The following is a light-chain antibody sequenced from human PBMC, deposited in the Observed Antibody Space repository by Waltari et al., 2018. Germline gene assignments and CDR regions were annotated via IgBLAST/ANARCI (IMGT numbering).Light chain of an antibody. CDR3: SSYAGSNFWV. J-gene: IGLJ3*02. Sequence: QSALTQPPSASGSPGQSVTISCTETSSDVGDYNYVSWYQQHPGKAPKLMISEVSKRPSGGPDLFSGSTAGNTASLTVSGLQAEDEADYYCSSYAGSNFWVFGGGTKLTVL. CDR1: SSDVGDYNY. CDR2: EVS. V-gene: IGLV2-8*01.